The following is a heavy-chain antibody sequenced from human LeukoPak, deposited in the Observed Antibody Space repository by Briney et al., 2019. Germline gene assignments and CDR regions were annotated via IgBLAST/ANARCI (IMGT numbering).Heavy chain of an antibody. CDR2: INPNTGGT. D-gene: IGHD5-24*01. V-gene: IGHV1-2*06. J-gene: IGHJ3*02. CDR1: GGTFSSYA. Sequence: ASVKVSCKASGGTFSSYAISWVRQAPGQGLEWLGRINPNTGGTNFAQSFQGRVTMTRDTSITTAYMELSRLRSDDTAVYYCARVGDGLSDAFDIWGQGTMVTVSS. CDR3: ARVGDGLSDAFDI.